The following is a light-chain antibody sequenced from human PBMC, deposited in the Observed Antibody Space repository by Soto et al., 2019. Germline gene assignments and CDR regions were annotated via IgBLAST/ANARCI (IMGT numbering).Light chain of an antibody. J-gene: IGKJ2*01. CDR2: AAS. CDR1: QSVSNY. Sequence: EIVLTQSPATLSLSPRERATLFCRRNQSVSNYLAWYQQQPRQDPRLLIYAASNRTTGIPARFSGNGSGTDFSLTTSSLEPEDFAVYYCQQRNNGPQTLGKGTKLEIK. V-gene: IGKV3-11*01. CDR3: QQRNNGPQT.